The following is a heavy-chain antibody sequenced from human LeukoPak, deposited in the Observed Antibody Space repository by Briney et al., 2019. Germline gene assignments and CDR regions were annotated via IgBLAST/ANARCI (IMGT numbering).Heavy chain of an antibody. CDR1: GFTFEDYG. Sequence: GGSLRLSCAASGFTFEDYGMNWVRQAPGKGLEWVSGINWNGGGTGYADSVKGRFTISRDNTKNSLYLQINSLRTEETALYYCARAGSSIYYYFYMDVWGKGTTVTVSS. D-gene: IGHD6-6*01. CDR3: ARAGSSIYYYFYMDV. V-gene: IGHV3-20*04. CDR2: INWNGGGT. J-gene: IGHJ6*03.